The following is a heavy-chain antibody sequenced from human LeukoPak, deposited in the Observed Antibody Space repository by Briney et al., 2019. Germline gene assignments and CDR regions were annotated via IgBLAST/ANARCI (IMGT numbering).Heavy chain of an antibody. J-gene: IGHJ4*02. V-gene: IGHV4-31*03. CDR3: AISRGFRNFDY. CDR2: IYFSGGT. Sequence: SQTLSLTCTVSGGSISGGGYYWNWIRQHPGKGLEWIGYIYFSGGTYYNPSLKSRVTVSVDTSKNQFSLKLSSVTAADTAVYYCAISRGFRNFDYWGQGTLVTVSS. CDR1: GGSISGGGYY.